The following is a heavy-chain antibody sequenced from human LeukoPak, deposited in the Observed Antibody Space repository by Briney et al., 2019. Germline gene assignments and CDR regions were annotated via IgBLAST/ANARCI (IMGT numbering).Heavy chain of an antibody. CDR1: GSTFTIYD. CDR2: MNANSGNT. D-gene: IGHD1-1*01. CDR3: ARRIKVRNYYYYMDV. Sequence: ASVKLSFKSSGSTFTIYDINWVRLATGPGHGWVWWMNANSGNTGYAQKFQGRGTITRNTSISTAYMELSSLRSEDTAVYYCARRIKVRNYYYYMDVWGKGTPVTVSS. J-gene: IGHJ6*03. V-gene: IGHV1-8*03.